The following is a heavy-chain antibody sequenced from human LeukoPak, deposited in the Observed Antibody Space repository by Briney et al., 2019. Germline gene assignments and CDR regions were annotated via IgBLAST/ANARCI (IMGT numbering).Heavy chain of an antibody. Sequence: SETLSLTCTVSGGSINSGNYYWSWIRQPAGKGLEWIGRMYTSGGTNYNPSLKSRVSISVDTSKNQFSLKLTSVTAADTAVYYCARYLAYYSGGSCLQWAFDIWGQGTMVTVSS. CDR2: MYTSGGT. CDR3: ARYLAYYSGGSCLQWAFDI. J-gene: IGHJ3*02. V-gene: IGHV4-61*02. CDR1: GGSINSGNYY. D-gene: IGHD2-15*01.